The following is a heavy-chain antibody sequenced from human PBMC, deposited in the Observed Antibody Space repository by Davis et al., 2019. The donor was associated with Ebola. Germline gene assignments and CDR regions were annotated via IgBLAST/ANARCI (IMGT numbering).Heavy chain of an antibody. CDR1: GYTFNKYN. V-gene: IGHV1-3*01. D-gene: IGHD1-26*01. CDR2: INAGNGYT. CDR3: AREVGETKLDQ. J-gene: IGHJ4*02. Sequence: ASVKVSCKASGYTFNKYNMHWVRQAPGQRLEWMGWINAGNGYTKYSLKFQGRVTLTADESTSTAYMELTNLRSDDTAVYYCAREVGETKLDQWGQGTLVTVSS.